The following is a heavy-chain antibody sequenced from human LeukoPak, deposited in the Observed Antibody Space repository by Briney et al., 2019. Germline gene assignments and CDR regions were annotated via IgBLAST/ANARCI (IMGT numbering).Heavy chain of an antibody. Sequence: PGGSPRLSCAASGFTFSDYYMSWIRQAPGKGLEWVSYISSSGSTIYYADSVKGRFTISRDNAKNSLYLQMNSLRSEDTAVYYCATTRFTVTTPRYYYGMDVWGKGTTVTVSS. CDR3: ATTRFTVTTPRYYYGMDV. J-gene: IGHJ6*04. D-gene: IGHD4-11*01. V-gene: IGHV3-11*01. CDR2: ISSSGSTI. CDR1: GFTFSDYY.